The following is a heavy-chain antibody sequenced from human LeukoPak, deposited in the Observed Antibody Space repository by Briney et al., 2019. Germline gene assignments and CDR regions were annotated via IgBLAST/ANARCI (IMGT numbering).Heavy chain of an antibody. CDR3: AIHSFNGLDIVAVPYYFDY. CDR2: FDPEDGET. Sequence: ATVKVSCKVSGYTLTELSMHWVRQAPGKGLEWMGGFDPEDGETIYAQKFQGRVTMTEDTSTDTAYMELSSLRSEDTAVYYCAIHSFNGLDIVAVPYYFDYWGQGTLLTVSS. D-gene: IGHD5-12*01. J-gene: IGHJ4*02. CDR1: GYTLTELS. V-gene: IGHV1-24*01.